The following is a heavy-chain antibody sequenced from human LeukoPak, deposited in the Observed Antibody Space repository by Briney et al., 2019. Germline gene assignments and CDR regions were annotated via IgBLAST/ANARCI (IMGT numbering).Heavy chain of an antibody. CDR2: IYYTGST. J-gene: IGHJ4*01. D-gene: IGHD5-12*01. CDR3: SSHGSSGHDPLT. CDR1: GDSIRTT. V-gene: IGHV4-59*08. Sequence: PSETLSLTCTVSGDSIRTTNWTWSGRPQGKELEGLGHIYYTGSTSYNPSLKSRVTKSLDTSKNQFSLRLTSVTAADTAVYYCSSHGSSGHDPLTWGQGTLVTVSS.